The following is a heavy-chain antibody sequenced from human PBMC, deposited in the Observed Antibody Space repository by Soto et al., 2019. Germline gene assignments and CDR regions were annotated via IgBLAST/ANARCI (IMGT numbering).Heavy chain of an antibody. Sequence: QVQLVQSGAEVKKPGASVKVSCKTSGYTFTNFGISWVRQAPGQGLEWMGWISAYNGNTNYAQKLQGRVPMTTDTYTSTAYMGLRSLRSDDTAVYYCAGGGTPIDYWGQGTLVTVSS. CDR2: ISAYNGNT. V-gene: IGHV1-18*01. CDR1: GYTFTNFG. J-gene: IGHJ4*02. CDR3: AGGGTPIDY. D-gene: IGHD3-16*01.